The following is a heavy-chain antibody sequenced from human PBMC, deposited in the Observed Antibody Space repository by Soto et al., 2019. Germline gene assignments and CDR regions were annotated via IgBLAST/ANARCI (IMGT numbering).Heavy chain of an antibody. CDR1: GFTFSSYA. CDR3: ARSYGSGSYYSTYHYGMDV. J-gene: IGHJ6*02. Sequence: QVQLVESGGGVVQPGRSLRLSCAASGFTFSSYAMHWVRQAPGKGLEWVAVISYDGSNKYYADSVKGRFTISRDNSKNTLYLQMNSLRAEYTAVYYCARSYGSGSYYSTYHYGMDVWGQGTTVTVSS. V-gene: IGHV3-30-3*01. CDR2: ISYDGSNK. D-gene: IGHD3-10*01.